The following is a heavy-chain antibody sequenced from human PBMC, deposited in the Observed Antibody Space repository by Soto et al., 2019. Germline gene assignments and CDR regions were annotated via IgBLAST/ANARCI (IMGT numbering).Heavy chain of an antibody. CDR2: INSDGSST. J-gene: IGHJ4*02. Sequence: GSLRLSCAASGFTFSSYWMHWVRQAPGKGLVWVSRINSDGSSTSYADSVKGRFTISRDNAKNTLYLQMNSLRAEDTAVYYCARSITMVRGEVYWGQGTLVTVSS. D-gene: IGHD3-10*01. CDR1: GFTFSSYW. V-gene: IGHV3-74*01. CDR3: ARSITMVRGEVY.